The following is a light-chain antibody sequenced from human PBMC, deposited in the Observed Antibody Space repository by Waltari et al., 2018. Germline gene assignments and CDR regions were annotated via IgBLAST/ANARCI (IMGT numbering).Light chain of an antibody. J-gene: IGKJ4*01. CDR2: GTS. CDR1: TSVTSIS. Sequence: EFVLTQSPRTLSLSPGERATLSCRASTSVTSISLTWSQQKLGQAPRLLIYGTSSRATGIPDRFSGSGSGTDFTLTISRLEPEDFAVYYCQQYDGEVLTFGGGTKVEI. V-gene: IGKV3-20*01. CDR3: QQYDGEVLT.